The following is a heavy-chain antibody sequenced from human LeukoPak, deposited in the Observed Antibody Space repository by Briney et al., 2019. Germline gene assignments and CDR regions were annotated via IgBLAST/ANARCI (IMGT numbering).Heavy chain of an antibody. Sequence: PGGSLRLSCAASGFTFSDYYMSWIRQAPGKGLEWVSYISSSGSTIYYADSVKGRFTVSRDNAKNSLYLQMNSLRAEDTAVYYCARDKYSGSYPLDYWGQGTLVTVSS. D-gene: IGHD1-26*01. CDR2: ISSSGSTI. V-gene: IGHV3-11*01. J-gene: IGHJ4*02. CDR3: ARDKYSGSYPLDY. CDR1: GFTFSDYY.